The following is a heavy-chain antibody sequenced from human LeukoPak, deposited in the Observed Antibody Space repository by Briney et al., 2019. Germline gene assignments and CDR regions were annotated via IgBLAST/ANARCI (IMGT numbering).Heavy chain of an antibody. CDR2: IYYSGST. D-gene: IGHD3-3*01. CDR1: GGSISSGGYY. CDR3: ARDQYSLFGVVAYMDV. Sequence: SETLSLTCTVSGGSISSGGYYWRGIRQHPGKGLEWIGYIYYSGSTYYNPSLKSRVTISVDTSKNQFSLKLSSVTAADTAVYYCARDQYSLFGVVAYMDVWGKGTTVTVSS. J-gene: IGHJ6*03. V-gene: IGHV4-31*03.